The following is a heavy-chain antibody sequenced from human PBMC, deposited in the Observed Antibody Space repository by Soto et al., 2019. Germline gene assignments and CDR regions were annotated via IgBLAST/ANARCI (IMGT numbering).Heavy chain of an antibody. CDR3: AKATSKQSSSWYGYYYGMDV. D-gene: IGHD6-13*01. Sequence: QVQLVESGGGVVQPGRSLRLSCAASGFTFSSYGMHWVRQAPGKGLEWVAVISYDGSNKYYADSVKGRFTISRDNSKNTLYLQMNSLRAEDTAVYYCAKATSKQSSSWYGYYYGMDVWGQGTTVTVSS. CDR2: ISYDGSNK. V-gene: IGHV3-30*18. J-gene: IGHJ6*02. CDR1: GFTFSSYG.